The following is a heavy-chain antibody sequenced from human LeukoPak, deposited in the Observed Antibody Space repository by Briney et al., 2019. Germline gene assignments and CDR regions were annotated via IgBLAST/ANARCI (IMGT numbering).Heavy chain of an antibody. CDR3: ARERPSIAARPGETGEYDY. J-gene: IGHJ4*02. CDR1: GFTFSSYA. CDR2: ISYDGSNK. Sequence: GGSLRLSCAASGFTFSSYAMHWVRQAPGKGLEWVAVISYDGSNKYYADSVKGRFTISRDNSKNTLYLQMNSLRAEDTAVYYCARERPSIAARPGETGEYDYWGQGTLVTVSS. V-gene: IGHV3-30-3*01. D-gene: IGHD6-6*01.